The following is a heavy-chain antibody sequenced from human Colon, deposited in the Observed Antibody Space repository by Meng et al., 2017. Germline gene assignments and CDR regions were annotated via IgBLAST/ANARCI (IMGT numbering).Heavy chain of an antibody. CDR3: ARFCSSTTCPEPYYFDF. J-gene: IGHJ4*02. Sequence: EVQLLESGGTLVKPGGSLRLSCVASGFTFDTYTMNLVRQAPGKGLEWVSYISALSRYIDYADSVKGRFTISRDNARNSVFLQMDNVKAEDTAVYFCARFCSSTTCPEPYYFDFWGQGTLVTVSS. CDR2: ISALSRYI. CDR1: GFTFDTYT. D-gene: IGHD2-2*01. V-gene: IGHV3-21*01.